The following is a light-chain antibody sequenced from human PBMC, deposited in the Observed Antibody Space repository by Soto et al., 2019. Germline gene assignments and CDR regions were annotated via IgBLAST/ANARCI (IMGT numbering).Light chain of an antibody. CDR2: DAS. Sequence: EIVLTQSPATLSLSPGERATLSCRASQSVSSYLAWYQQKPGQAPRLLIYDASNRATGIPARFSGSGSGTDFTLTISSLEPEAFAVYYCQQSSNWLTFGGGTKVEIK. CDR3: QQSSNWLT. CDR1: QSVSSY. J-gene: IGKJ4*01. V-gene: IGKV3-11*01.